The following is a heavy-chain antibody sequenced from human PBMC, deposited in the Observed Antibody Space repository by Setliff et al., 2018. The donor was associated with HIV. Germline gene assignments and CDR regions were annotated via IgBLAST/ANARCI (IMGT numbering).Heavy chain of an antibody. D-gene: IGHD3-22*01. CDR1: GFMFSNYA. CDR3: AKAPGWLFLSHY. Sequence: GGSLRLSCAVSGFMFSNYAMNWVRQGPGRELEWVSAIRGNGVDRFYTDSVRGRFTISRDNSKNTLYLQMSSLRADDTAIYYCAKAPGWLFLSHYWGQGTLVTVSS. J-gene: IGHJ4*02. CDR2: IRGNGVDR. V-gene: IGHV3-23*01.